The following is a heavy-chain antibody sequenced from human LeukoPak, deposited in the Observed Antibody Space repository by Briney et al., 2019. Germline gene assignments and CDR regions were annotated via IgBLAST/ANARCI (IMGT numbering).Heavy chain of an antibody. J-gene: IGHJ5*02. Sequence: SVKVSCEASGGTFSSYAISWVRQAPGQGLEWMGGIIPIFGTANYAQKFQGRVTITADKSTSTAYMELSSLRSEDTAVYYCAADYYDSSGYGSWGQGTLVTVSS. CDR3: AADYYDSSGYGS. V-gene: IGHV1-69*06. D-gene: IGHD3-22*01. CDR1: GGTFSSYA. CDR2: IIPIFGTA.